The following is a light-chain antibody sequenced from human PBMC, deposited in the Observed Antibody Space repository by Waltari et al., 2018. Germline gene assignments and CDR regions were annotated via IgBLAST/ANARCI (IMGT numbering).Light chain of an antibody. CDR2: EVS. Sequence: QSALTQPASVSGSPGQSITISCTGTSSDVGGYNYVPWYQQHPGKAPKLMIYEVSKRPSGVSNRFSGSKSGNTASLTISGLQAEDEADYYCSSYTSSSTLEGVFGTGTRVTVL. CDR3: SSYTSSSTLEGV. CDR1: SSDVGGYNY. J-gene: IGLJ1*01. V-gene: IGLV2-14*01.